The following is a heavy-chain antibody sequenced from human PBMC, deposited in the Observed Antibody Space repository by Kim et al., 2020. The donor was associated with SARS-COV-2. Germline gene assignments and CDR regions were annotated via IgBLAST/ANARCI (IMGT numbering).Heavy chain of an antibody. CDR3: ARGGVLRYFDRFDY. D-gene: IGHD3-9*01. Sequence: AQKFQGRVTITADQSTSTAYMELSSLRSEDTAVYYCARGGVLRYFDRFDYWGQGTLVTVSS. V-gene: IGHV1-69*01. J-gene: IGHJ4*02.